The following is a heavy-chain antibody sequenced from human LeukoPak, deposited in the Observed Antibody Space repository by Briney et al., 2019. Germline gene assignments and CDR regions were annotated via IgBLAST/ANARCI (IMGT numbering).Heavy chain of an antibody. CDR2: IIPIFGTA. CDR1: GGTFSSYA. D-gene: IGHD6-13*01. J-gene: IGHJ6*04. Sequence: SVKVSCKTSGGTFSSYAISWVRQAPGQGLEWMGGIIPIFGTANYAQKFQGRVTITADKSTSTAYMELSTLRSEDTAVYYCARDSTNTWYDDGMDVWGKGTTVTVSS. CDR3: ARDSTNTWYDDGMDV. V-gene: IGHV1-69*06.